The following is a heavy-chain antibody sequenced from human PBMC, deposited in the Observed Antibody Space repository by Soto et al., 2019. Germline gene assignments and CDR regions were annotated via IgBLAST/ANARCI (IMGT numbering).Heavy chain of an antibody. V-gene: IGHV3-15*07. J-gene: IGHJ4*02. CDR2: IKSKIDGGTT. CDR1: GSTFSNAW. D-gene: IGHD3-9*01. CDR3: TTDIWTSRSTDY. Sequence: EVQLVESGGGLVKPGGSLRLSCAASGSTFSNAWMNWVRQAPGKGLEWVGRIKSKIDGGTTDYSSPMKGRVTISRDDSKNTLYLQIDSLETDDTAVYYCTTDIWTSRSTDYWGQGALVIVSS.